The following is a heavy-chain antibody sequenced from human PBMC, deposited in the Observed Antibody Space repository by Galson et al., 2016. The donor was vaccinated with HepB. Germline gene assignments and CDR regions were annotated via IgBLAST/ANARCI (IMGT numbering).Heavy chain of an antibody. Sequence: SLRLSFAASGFTFSETYMTWLRQAPGKGLEWISYITSSGGLSYYADSMEGRFTISRDNAKNSVYLQINSLRAEDTAVYYCASRGFYGSLDNWGQGTLATVSS. J-gene: IGHJ4*02. CDR2: ITSSGGLS. D-gene: IGHD6-25*01. V-gene: IGHV3-11*01. CDR3: ASRGFYGSLDN. CDR1: GFTFSETY.